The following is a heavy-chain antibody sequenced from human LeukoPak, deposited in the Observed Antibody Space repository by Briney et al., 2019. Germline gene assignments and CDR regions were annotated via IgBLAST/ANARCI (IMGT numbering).Heavy chain of an antibody. CDR3: AREEGGCDHYYYYYGIDV. CDR1: GFTFSSYA. V-gene: IGHV3-30*04. D-gene: IGHD2-15*01. Sequence: GGSLRLSCAASGFTFSSYAMHWVRHAPGKGLEWVAVISYDGSKKYYEDSVKGRFTITGDNSKNTLFVQMNSLRAEDTAVYYCAREEGGCDHYYYYYGIDVWGQGTTVTVSS. CDR2: ISYDGSKK. J-gene: IGHJ6*02.